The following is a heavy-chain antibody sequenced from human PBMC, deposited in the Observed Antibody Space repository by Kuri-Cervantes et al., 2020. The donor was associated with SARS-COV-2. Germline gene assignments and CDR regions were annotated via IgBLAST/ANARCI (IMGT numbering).Heavy chain of an antibody. J-gene: IGHJ6*02. CDR2: MNPNSGNT. D-gene: IGHD3-10*01. Sequence: GGSLRLSCKASGNTFTSCDINWVRQATGQGLGWMGWMNPNSGNTGYAQKFQGRVTMTRNASISTAYMELSSLRSEDTAVYYCARASPGVIYYYYGMDVWGQGTTVTVSS. CDR3: ARASPGVIYYYYGMDV. CDR1: GNTFTSCD. V-gene: IGHV1-8*01.